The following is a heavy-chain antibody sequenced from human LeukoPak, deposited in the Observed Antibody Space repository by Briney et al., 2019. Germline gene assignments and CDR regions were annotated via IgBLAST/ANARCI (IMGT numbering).Heavy chain of an antibody. CDR2: IYYSGST. CDR3: ARHGSGSYYNYYYMDV. V-gene: IGHV4-61*05. Sequence: SETLSLTCTVSGGSISSSSYYWGWIRQPPGKGLEWIGYIYYSGSTNYNPSLKSRVTISVDTSKTQFSLKLSSVTAADTAVYYCARHGSGSYYNYYYMDVWGKGTTVTIS. CDR1: GGSISSSSYY. J-gene: IGHJ6*03. D-gene: IGHD3-10*01.